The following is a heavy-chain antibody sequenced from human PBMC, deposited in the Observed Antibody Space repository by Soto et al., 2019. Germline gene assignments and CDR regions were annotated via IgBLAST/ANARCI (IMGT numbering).Heavy chain of an antibody. CDR3: VRDRGVTLGTRVPPYMDV. J-gene: IGHJ6*03. D-gene: IGHD2-21*02. CDR2: ISSRSSST. Sequence: EVQLVESGGGLIQPGGSLRLSCGTSGFTFSGYGVKWVRQAPGKGLEWISHISSRSSSTYYADSVRGRFSISRDNARNSLYLQMNSLRAEDTAVYYCVRDRGVTLGTRVPPYMDVWGKGTTVTVSS. CDR1: GFTFSGYG. V-gene: IGHV3-48*01.